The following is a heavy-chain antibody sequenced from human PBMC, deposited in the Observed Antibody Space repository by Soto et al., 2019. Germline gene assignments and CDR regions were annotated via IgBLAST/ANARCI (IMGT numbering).Heavy chain of an antibody. Sequence: PSETLSLTCAVYGGSFNGYYWIWIRQPPGKGPEWIGDIDHSGSTNYNPSLKSRVTISVDTSKNQFSLKVRSVTAADMAVFYCARAPDKYYFDFWGQGTQVTVSS. J-gene: IGHJ4*02. V-gene: IGHV4-34*01. CDR3: ARAPDKYYFDF. CDR1: GGSFNGYY. CDR2: IDHSGST.